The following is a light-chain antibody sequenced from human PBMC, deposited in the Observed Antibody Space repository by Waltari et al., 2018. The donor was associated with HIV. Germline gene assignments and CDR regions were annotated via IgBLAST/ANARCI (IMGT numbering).Light chain of an antibody. Sequence: IVLTQSPLVLPVTRGEPASISCRSSQSLLTSDEYTCLNWYLQKPGQSPRLLIFLNSNRASGAPDRFSGSRSGTDFTLRIARVEAEDVGIYYCMQTLQAPWTFGQGTKVE. CDR3: MQTLQAPWT. V-gene: IGKV2-28*01. CDR2: LNS. J-gene: IGKJ2*02. CDR1: QSLLTSDEYTC.